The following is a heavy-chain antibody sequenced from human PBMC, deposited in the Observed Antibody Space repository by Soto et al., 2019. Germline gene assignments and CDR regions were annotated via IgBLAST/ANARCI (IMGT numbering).Heavy chain of an antibody. V-gene: IGHV3-48*03. Sequence: GGSLRLSCAGSGNTFSNYEMNWVRQAPGKGLEWVAYISTGGSTMYYADSVKGRFTISRDNAKNSLFLQMDSLRADDTALYYCTTWLTAHFDYWGRGTQVTVSS. CDR2: ISTGGSTM. CDR1: GNTFSNYE. J-gene: IGHJ4*02. D-gene: IGHD2-21*02. CDR3: TTWLTAHFDY.